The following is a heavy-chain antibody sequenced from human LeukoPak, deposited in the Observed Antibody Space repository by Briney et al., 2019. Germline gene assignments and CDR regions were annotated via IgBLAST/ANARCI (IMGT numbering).Heavy chain of an antibody. V-gene: IGHV3-9*01. CDR2: ISWNSGSI. Sequence: GGSLRLSCAASGFTFDDYAMHWVRQAPGKGLEWVSGISWNSGSIGYADSVKGRFTISRDNAKNSLYLQMNSLRAEDTALYYCAKVHQSGSGSYYLYYFDYWGQGTLVTVSS. CDR1: GFTFDDYA. CDR3: AKVHQSGSGSYYLYYFDY. D-gene: IGHD3-10*01. J-gene: IGHJ4*02.